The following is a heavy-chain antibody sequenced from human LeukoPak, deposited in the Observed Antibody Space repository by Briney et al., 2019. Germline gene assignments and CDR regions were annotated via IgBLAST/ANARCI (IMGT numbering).Heavy chain of an antibody. CDR2: IIPIFGTA. Sequence: SVKVSCKASGGTFSSYAISWVRQAPGQGLEWMGGIIPIFGTANYAQKFQGRVTITADESTSTAYMELSSLRSEDTAVYYCARDQYYYGSGRGANWFDPWGQGTLVTVSS. CDR3: ARDQYYYGSGRGANWFDP. CDR1: GGTFSSYA. V-gene: IGHV1-69*13. D-gene: IGHD3-10*01. J-gene: IGHJ5*02.